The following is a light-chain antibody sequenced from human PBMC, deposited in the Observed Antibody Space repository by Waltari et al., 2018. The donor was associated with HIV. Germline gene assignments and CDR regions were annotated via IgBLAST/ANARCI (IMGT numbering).Light chain of an antibody. J-gene: IGLJ1*01. Sequence: QSALTQPASVSGSPGQSITISCTGTSSDVGTYNLVSCYQHHPGKAPKLMIYDVSKRPSGISNRFSGSKSGNTASLTISGLQAEDEADYYCCSYAGSSTLNYIFGTGTKVTVL. CDR1: SSDVGTYNL. V-gene: IGLV2-23*02. CDR2: DVS. CDR3: CSYAGSSTLNYI.